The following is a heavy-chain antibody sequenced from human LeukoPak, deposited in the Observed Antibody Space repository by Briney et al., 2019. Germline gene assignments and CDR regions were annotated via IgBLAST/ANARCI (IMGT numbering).Heavy chain of an antibody. J-gene: IGHJ4*02. Sequence: GGSLRLSCAASGFTFSSYWMSWVRQAPGKGLEWVANIKQDGSEKYYVDSVEGRFTISRDSAKNSLYLQMNSLRAEDTAVYYCATKSLLGTGDYWGQGTLVTVSS. CDR1: GFTFSSYW. D-gene: IGHD6-13*01. CDR2: IKQDGSEK. V-gene: IGHV3-7*01. CDR3: ATKSLLGTGDY.